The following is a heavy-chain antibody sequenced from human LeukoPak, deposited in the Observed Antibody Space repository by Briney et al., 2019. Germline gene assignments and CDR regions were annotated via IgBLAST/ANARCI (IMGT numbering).Heavy chain of an antibody. CDR1: GGSFTSYY. Sequence: SETLSLPCTVSGGSFTSYYWTWIRHPQGKGREWIGYIYYSGSTNYNPSLKSRVNISVDTSKNQFSLNLTSVSAADTAVYYCARQGAVAGTFDYWGQGTLVTVSS. D-gene: IGHD6-19*01. J-gene: IGHJ4*02. CDR3: ARQGAVAGTFDY. V-gene: IGHV4-59*08. CDR2: IYYSGST.